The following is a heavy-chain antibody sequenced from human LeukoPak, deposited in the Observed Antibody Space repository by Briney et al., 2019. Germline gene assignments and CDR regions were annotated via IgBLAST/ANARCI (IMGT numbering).Heavy chain of an antibody. CDR2: IYYSGST. J-gene: IGHJ4*02. CDR3: ARVVRFCSGGTCPYYFDC. D-gene: IGHD2-15*01. CDR1: GASISSGGYY. V-gene: IGHV4-31*03. Sequence: SETLSLTCSVSGASISSGGYYWSWIRQHPGKGLEWIGYIYYSGSTYYNPSLKSRVTISVDTSKNQFSLKLSSVTAADTAVYYCARVVRFCSGGTCPYYFDCWGQGALVTVSS.